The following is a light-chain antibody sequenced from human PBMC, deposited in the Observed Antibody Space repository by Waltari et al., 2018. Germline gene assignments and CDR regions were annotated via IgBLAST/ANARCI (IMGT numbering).Light chain of an antibody. CDR1: QSIGRD. CDR3: QHFNNWPPWA. V-gene: IGKV3-15*01. CDR2: SAT. Sequence: EILMTQSPATLSVSPGERATLPCRASQSIGRDLAWYQQRPGKAPRLLIYSATVRATGVPARFSASGSGTEFTLTISSLQSEDVAVYYCQHFNNWPPWAFGQGTKVEIK. J-gene: IGKJ1*01.